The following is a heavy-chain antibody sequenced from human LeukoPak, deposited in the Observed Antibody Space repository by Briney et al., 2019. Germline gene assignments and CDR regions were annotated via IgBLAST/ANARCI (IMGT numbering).Heavy chain of an antibody. CDR1: GFTFSSYA. CDR3: ARVEDTATVLDY. Sequence: GGSLRLSCAASGFTFSSYAMSWVRQAPGKGLECVSAISGSGGSTYYADSVKGRFTISRDNFKNTLYLQMNSLRAEDTAVYYCARVEDTATVLDYWGQGTLVTVSS. CDR2: ISGSGGST. D-gene: IGHD5-18*01. J-gene: IGHJ4*02. V-gene: IGHV3-23*01.